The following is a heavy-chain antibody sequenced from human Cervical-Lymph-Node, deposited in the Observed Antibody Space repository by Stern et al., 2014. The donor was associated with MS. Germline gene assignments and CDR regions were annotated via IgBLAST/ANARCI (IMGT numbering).Heavy chain of an antibody. V-gene: IGHV1-46*01. Sequence: VHLVESGAEVKKPGASVKVSCKASGYTFTSYYMHWVRQAPGQGLEWMGIITPSGGSTSYAQKFQGIIAMTRDTSTSTVFMELSSLRSEDTAVYYCARAHDYEDYWGRGTLVTVSS. CDR1: GYTFTSYY. CDR3: ARAHDYEDY. CDR2: ITPSGGST. D-gene: IGHD4-17*01. J-gene: IGHJ4*02.